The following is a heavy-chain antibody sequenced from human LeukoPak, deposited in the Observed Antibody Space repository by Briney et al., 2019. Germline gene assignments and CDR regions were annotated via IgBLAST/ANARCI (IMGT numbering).Heavy chain of an antibody. J-gene: IGHJ5*02. CDR2: IYYSGST. Sequence: SQTLSLTCTVSGGSVSSGDYYWCWIRQPPGKGLEWIGYIYYSGSTYYNPSLKSRVTISVDTSKNQFSLKLSSVTAADTAVYYCARDRKGATDWFDPWGQGTLVTVSS. V-gene: IGHV4-30-4*01. D-gene: IGHD1-26*01. CDR3: ARDRKGATDWFDP. CDR1: GGSVSSGDYY.